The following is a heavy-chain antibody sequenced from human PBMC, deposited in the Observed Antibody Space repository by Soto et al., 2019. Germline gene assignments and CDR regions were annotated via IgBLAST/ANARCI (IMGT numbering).Heavy chain of an antibody. CDR2: IYYSGSS. J-gene: IGHJ4*02. CDR1: GDSISGYY. Sequence: TSETLSLTCTVSGDSISGYYWSWIRQPPGKGLEWIAYIYYSGSSNSNPSLKSRVTISVDTSKNQFSLKLSSVTAADTAVYYCARHSNEYRKSLDYWGQGTLVTVPQ. V-gene: IGHV4-59*08. D-gene: IGHD1-1*01. CDR3: ARHSNEYRKSLDY.